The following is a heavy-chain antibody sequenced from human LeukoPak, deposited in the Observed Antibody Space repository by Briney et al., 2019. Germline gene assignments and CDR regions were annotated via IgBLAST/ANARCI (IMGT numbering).Heavy chain of an antibody. V-gene: IGHV3-48*03. CDR2: ISSSGSTI. CDR3: ARSLDSEYFQH. J-gene: IGHJ1*01. CDR1: GFTFSSYE. Sequence: GGSLRLSCAASGFTFSSYEMNWVRQAPGKGLEWVSYISSSGSTIYYADSVKGRFTISRDNAKNSLYLQMNSLRAEDTVVYYCARSLDSEYFQHWGQGTLVTVSS.